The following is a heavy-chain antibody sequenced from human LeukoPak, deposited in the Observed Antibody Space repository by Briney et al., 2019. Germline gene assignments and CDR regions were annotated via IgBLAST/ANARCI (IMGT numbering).Heavy chain of an antibody. J-gene: IGHJ6*02. D-gene: IGHD3-9*01. CDR1: GYTFTGYY. V-gene: IGHV1-2*02. CDR2: INPNSGGT. Sequence: ASVEVSCKASGYTFTGYYMHWVRQAPGQGLEWMGWINPNSGGTNYAQKFQGRVTMTRDTSISTAYMELSRLRSDDTAVYYCARARDYDILTDYYYYYGMDVWGQGTTVTVSS. CDR3: ARARDYDILTDYYYYYGMDV.